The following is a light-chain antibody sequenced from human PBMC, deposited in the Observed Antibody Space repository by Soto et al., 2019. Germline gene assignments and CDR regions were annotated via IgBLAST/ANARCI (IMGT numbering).Light chain of an antibody. V-gene: IGKV1-17*01. J-gene: IGKJ1*01. CDR2: AAS. Sequence: IQLTQSPSSLSASVGDRVTITCGASQSISSYLNWYQQKPGKAPKRLIYAASSLQSGVPSRFSGSGSGTEFTLTISSLQPDDFAMYYCQQYNPYSRTFGQGSKVDIK. CDR1: QSISSY. CDR3: QQYNPYSRT.